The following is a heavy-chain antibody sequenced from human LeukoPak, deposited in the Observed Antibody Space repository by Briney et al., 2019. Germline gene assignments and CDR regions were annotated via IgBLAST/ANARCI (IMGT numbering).Heavy chain of an antibody. J-gene: IGHJ3*02. CDR2: IYYSGST. V-gene: IGHV4-31*03. D-gene: IGHD2-21*02. CDR3: ASHKYCGGDCYHDAFDI. Sequence: SQTLSLTCTVSGGSISSGGYYWSWIRQHPGKGLEWIGYIYYSGSTYYNPSLKSRVTMSVDTSKNQFSLKLSSVTAADTAVYYCASHKYCGGDCYHDAFDIWGQGTMVTVSS. CDR1: GGSISSGGYY.